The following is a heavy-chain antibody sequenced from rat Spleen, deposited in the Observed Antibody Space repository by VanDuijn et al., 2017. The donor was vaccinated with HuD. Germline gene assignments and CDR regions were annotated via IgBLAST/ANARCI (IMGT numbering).Heavy chain of an antibody. CDR3: ARDKGSLYVMDA. V-gene: IGHV2-41*01. Sequence: QVQLKESGPGLVQPSQTLSLTCTVAGFSLTSYNVHWVRQPPGKGLERMGVIWNTGGTRYNSALKSRLSIRKDTSKSQVFLKMNSLQTEDTATYYCARDKGSLYVMDAWGQGASVTVSS. CDR2: IWNTGGT. J-gene: IGHJ4*01. CDR1: GFSLTSYN. D-gene: IGHD5-1*01.